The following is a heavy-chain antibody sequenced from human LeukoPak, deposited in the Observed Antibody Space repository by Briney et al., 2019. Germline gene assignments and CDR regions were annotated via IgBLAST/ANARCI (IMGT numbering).Heavy chain of an antibody. CDR3: AKGTATVTPVDYYYMDV. Sequence: SVKVSCKASGGTFSSYAISWVRQAPGRGLEWMGGIIPIFGTANYAQKFQGRVTITTDESTSTAYMELSSLRSEDTAVYYCAKGTATVTPVDYYYMDVWGKGTTVTVSS. CDR2: IIPIFGTA. D-gene: IGHD4-17*01. CDR1: GGTFSSYA. V-gene: IGHV1-69*05. J-gene: IGHJ6*03.